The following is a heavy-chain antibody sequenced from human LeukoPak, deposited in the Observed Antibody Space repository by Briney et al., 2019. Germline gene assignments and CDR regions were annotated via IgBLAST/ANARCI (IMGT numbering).Heavy chain of an antibody. CDR2: IGYDGGNK. J-gene: IGHJ4*02. D-gene: IGHD3-3*01. V-gene: IGHV3-33*06. CDR3: AKAYYGDYYDY. Sequence: GGSLRLSCAASGLTFTSHGMHWVRQTPGKGPEWVAVIGYDGGNKHYADSVKGRFTISRDNPKNTMYLQMNSLGAEDTAVYYCAKAYYGDYYDYWGQGTLVTVSS. CDR1: GLTFTSHG.